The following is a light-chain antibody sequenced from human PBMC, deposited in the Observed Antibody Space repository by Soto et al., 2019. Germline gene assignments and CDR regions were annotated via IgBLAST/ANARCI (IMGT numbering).Light chain of an antibody. V-gene: IGKV3-11*01. CDR1: ESVDFH. Sequence: EIVMTQSPASLSVSPGERVTLSCRASESVDFHLAWYQQKPGQAPRLLIYDASVRATGTPARFSGSGSGTAFTLTISSLEPEDFALYYCQQRSTWPTFGQGTRLEIK. J-gene: IGKJ5*01. CDR2: DAS. CDR3: QQRSTWPT.